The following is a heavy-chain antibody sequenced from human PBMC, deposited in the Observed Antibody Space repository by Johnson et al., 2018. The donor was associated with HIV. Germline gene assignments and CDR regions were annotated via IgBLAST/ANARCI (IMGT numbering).Heavy chain of an antibody. CDR2: INWNGGST. D-gene: IGHD5-24*01. CDR1: GFAFDDYG. V-gene: IGHV3-20*04. J-gene: IGHJ3*02. Sequence: VQLVESGGGVVRPGGSLRLSCAASGFAFDDYGMSWVRQAPGKGLDWVSGINWNGGSTGYADSVKGRFTISRDKSKNTLYLQMNSLRAEDTAVYYCARRPRDDAFDIWGQGTMVTVSS. CDR3: ARRPRDDAFDI.